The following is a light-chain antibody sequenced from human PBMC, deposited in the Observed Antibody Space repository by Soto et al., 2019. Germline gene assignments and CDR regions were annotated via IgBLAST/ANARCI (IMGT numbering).Light chain of an antibody. J-gene: IGLJ2*01. CDR3: CSYAGSYTVI. CDR2: DVT. CDR1: SSDVGVYNF. V-gene: IGLV2-11*01. Sequence: QSALTQPRSVSGSPGQSVTISCTGTSSDVGVYNFVSWYQQYPGKTPKLMIYDVTKRPSGVPDRFSGSNSGNTASLTISGLQAEDEADYYCCSYAGSYTVIFGGGTKLTVL.